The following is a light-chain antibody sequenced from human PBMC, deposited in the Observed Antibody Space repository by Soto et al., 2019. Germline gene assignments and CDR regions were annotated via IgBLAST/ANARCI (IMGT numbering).Light chain of an antibody. CDR1: QSISSW. CDR3: QQYNSYSPRYT. Sequence: DIQMTQSPSTLSASVGDRVTITCRASQSISSWWAWYQQKPGKAPKLLIYDASSLESGVPSRFSGSGSGTEFTLSISSLQPDDFATYYCQQYNSYSPRYTCGQGTKLEIK. J-gene: IGKJ2*01. CDR2: DAS. V-gene: IGKV1-5*01.